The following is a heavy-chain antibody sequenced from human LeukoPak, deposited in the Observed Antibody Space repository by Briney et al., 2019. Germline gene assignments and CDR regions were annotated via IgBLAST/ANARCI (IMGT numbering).Heavy chain of an antibody. D-gene: IGHD4-17*01. V-gene: IGHV3-23*01. CDR2: ISSTVGTT. CDR3: ATPPTVTRNY. J-gene: IGHJ4*02. CDR1: RITFSSYG. Sequence: GGSLRVSCAASRITFSSYGMSWVRQAPGEGLEWVSSISSTVGTTYYADSVKGRVTISRDNSHNTLYLQMDSLRAEHTAVYYCATPPTVTRNYWGEGTLVTVSS.